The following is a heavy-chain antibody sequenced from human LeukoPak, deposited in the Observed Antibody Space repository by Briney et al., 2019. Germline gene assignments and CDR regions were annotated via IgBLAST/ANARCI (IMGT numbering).Heavy chain of an antibody. CDR3: ATNSDFRFDY. J-gene: IGHJ4*02. CDR2: IRQDGGDI. CDR1: GSTFNTYW. Sequence: PGGSLRLSCADSGSTFNTYWMSWVRQAPGKGLEWVANIRQDGGDIHYVDSVKGRFTISRDNAKTSVYLQMNSLRDEDTAVYYCATNSDFRFDYWGQGTLVTVSS. V-gene: IGHV3-7*01. D-gene: IGHD1-7*01.